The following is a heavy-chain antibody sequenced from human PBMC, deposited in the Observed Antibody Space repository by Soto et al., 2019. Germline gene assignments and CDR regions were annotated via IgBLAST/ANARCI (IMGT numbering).Heavy chain of an antibody. D-gene: IGHD3-16*02. CDR2: IYYSGST. Sequence: SETLSLTXTVSGGSISSGGYYWSWIRQHPGKGLEWIGYIYYSGSTYYNPSLKSRVTISVDTSKNQFSLKLSSVAAADTAVYYCARGNSGYDYVWGSYHPGFDYWGQGTLVTVSS. V-gene: IGHV4-31*02. CDR3: ARGNSGYDYVWGSYHPGFDY. CDR1: GGSISSGGYY. J-gene: IGHJ4*02.